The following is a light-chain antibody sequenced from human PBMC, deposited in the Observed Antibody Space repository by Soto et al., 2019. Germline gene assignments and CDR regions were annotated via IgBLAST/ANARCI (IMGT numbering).Light chain of an antibody. CDR2: KAS. CDR1: QSISVC. CDR3: QQYNSYWT. Sequence: DIQMTQSPSTLSASVGDRVTIACRASQSISVCLAWYQQKAGKAPNLLIYKASRLESGVPSRFSGSGSGTEFTLTISSLQPDDFATYYCQQYNSYWTFGQGTKVDIK. J-gene: IGKJ1*01. V-gene: IGKV1-5*03.